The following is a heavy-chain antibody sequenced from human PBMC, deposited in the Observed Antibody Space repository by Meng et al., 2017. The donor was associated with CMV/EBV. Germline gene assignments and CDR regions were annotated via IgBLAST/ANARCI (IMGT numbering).Heavy chain of an antibody. V-gene: IGHV3-21*01. CDR1: GFTFSSYS. CDR2: ISSSSSYI. Sequence: GESLKISCAASGFTFSSYSMNWVRQAPGKGLEWVSSISSSSSYIYYADSVKGRFTISRDNAKNSLYLQMNSLRAEDTAVYYCSSNSIVVVPAVIPDDAFDIWGQGTMVTVSS. CDR3: SSNSIVVVPAVIPDDAFDI. D-gene: IGHD2-2*02. J-gene: IGHJ3*02.